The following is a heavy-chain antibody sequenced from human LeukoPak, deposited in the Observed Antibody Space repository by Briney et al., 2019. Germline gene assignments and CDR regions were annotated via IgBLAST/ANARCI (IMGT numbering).Heavy chain of an antibody. J-gene: IGHJ5*02. CDR2: IYWDDYK. Sequence: SGPTLVKPTQTLTLTCTFSGFSLSTSGVGVGWIRQPPGKALEWLALIYWDDYKRYSPSLKSRLTITKDTSKNQVVLTMTNMDHVDTATYYCAHRPHSGYDETWFDPWGQGTLVTVSS. CDR3: AHRPHSGYDETWFDP. V-gene: IGHV2-5*02. CDR1: GFSLSTSGVG. D-gene: IGHD5-12*01.